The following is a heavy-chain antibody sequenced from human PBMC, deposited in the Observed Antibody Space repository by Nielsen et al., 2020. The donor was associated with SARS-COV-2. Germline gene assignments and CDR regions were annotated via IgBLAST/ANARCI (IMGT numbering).Heavy chain of an antibody. CDR3: ARESSGYDHYNYGMDV. J-gene: IGHJ6*02. CDR2: IYFSGRT. Sequence: SETLSLTCTVSGGSISSGGYYWSWIRHHPGKGLEWIGYIYFSGRTCYNPCLKSRVTISVDTSKNQFSLSLRSVTAADTAVYYCARESSGYDHYNYGMDVWGQGTTVTVSS. CDR1: GGSISSGGYY. V-gene: IGHV4-31*03. D-gene: IGHD5-12*01.